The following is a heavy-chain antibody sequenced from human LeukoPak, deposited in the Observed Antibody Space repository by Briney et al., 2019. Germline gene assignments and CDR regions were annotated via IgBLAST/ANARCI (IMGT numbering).Heavy chain of an antibody. V-gene: IGHV1-18*01. CDR2: ISAYNGNT. J-gene: IGHJ4*02. Sequence: GASVKVSCKASGYTFTSYGISWVRQAPGQGLEWIGWISAYNGNTNYAQKLQGRVTMTTDTSTSTAYMELRSLRSDDTAVYYCARVGLEWLLSSYFDYWGQGTLVTVSS. CDR3: ARVGLEWLLSSYFDY. CDR1: GYTFTSYG. D-gene: IGHD3-3*01.